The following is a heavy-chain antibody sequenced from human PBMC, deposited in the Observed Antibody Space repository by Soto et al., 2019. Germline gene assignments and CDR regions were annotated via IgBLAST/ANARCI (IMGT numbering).Heavy chain of an antibody. CDR1: GFTFSSYS. Sequence: EVQLVESGGGLVKPGGSLRLSCAASGFTFSSYSMNWVRQAPGKGLEWVSSISSSSSYIYYADSVKGRFTISRDNAKNSLYLQMNSLRAEDTAVYYCARDLSLADGYYMDVWGKGTTVTVSS. CDR3: ARDLSLADGYYMDV. CDR2: ISSSSSYI. V-gene: IGHV3-21*01. J-gene: IGHJ6*03.